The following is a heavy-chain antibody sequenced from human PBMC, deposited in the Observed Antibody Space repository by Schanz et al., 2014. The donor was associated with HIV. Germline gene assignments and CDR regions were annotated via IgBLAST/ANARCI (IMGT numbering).Heavy chain of an antibody. V-gene: IGHV3-30-3*01. Sequence: QVQLVESGGGLVKPGGSLRLSCAASGFTFSDYYMSWIRQAPGKGLEWVAIISFDGSNKYYADSVKGRFTISRDNSKNTLYLQMNSLRAEDTAVYYCATGPGLVGAIDYWGQGTLVIVSS. J-gene: IGHJ4*02. CDR1: GFTFSDYY. D-gene: IGHD1-26*01. CDR2: ISFDGSNK. CDR3: ATGPGLVGAIDY.